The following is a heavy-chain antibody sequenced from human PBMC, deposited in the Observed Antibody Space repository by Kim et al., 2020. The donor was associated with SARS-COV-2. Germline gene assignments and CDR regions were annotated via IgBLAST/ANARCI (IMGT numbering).Heavy chain of an antibody. CDR2: IIPIFGTA. J-gene: IGHJ6*02. D-gene: IGHD2-2*01. CDR3: AREAIVKSTSFYYYYYGMDV. V-gene: IGHV1-69*13. Sequence: SVKVSCKASGGTFSSYAISWVRQAPGQGLEWMGGIIPIFGTANYAQKFQGRVTITADESTSTAYMELSSLRSEDTAVYYCAREAIVKSTSFYYYYYGMDVWGQGTTVTVSS. CDR1: GGTFSSYA.